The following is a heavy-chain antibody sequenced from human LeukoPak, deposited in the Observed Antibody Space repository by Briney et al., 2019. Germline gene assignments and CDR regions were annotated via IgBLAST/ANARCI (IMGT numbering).Heavy chain of an antibody. V-gene: IGHV3-7*04. CDR2: IKQDGSEK. CDR3: ARGGGFCSSTSCYRLDN. D-gene: IGHD2-2*01. CDR1: GFTFSTYW. Sequence: PGGSLRLSCAGSGFTFSTYWMSWVRQAPGKGLEWVANIKQDGSEKYYVDSVKGRFTISRDNAKSSLFLQMNSLRAEDTAVYYCARGGGFCSSTSCYRLDNWGQGTLVTVYS. J-gene: IGHJ4*02.